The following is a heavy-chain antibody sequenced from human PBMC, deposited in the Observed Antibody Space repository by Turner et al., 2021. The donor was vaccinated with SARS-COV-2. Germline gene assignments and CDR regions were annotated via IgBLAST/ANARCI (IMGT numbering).Heavy chain of an antibody. CDR1: GFTFSSYA. CDR3: ARGGLGVNAFDI. CDR2: ISYDGNNK. D-gene: IGHD2-21*01. V-gene: IGHV3-30-3*01. J-gene: IGHJ3*02. Sequence: QVQLVASGGGVVQPGRSLSLSCAASGFTFSSYAMHWVRQAPGKGLEWVEVISYDGNNKYYADSVKGRFTISRDNSKNTLYLQMNSLRAEDTAVYYCARGGLGVNAFDIWGQGTMVTVSS.